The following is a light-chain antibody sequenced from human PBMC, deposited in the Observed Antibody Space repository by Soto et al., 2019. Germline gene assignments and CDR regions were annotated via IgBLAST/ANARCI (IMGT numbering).Light chain of an antibody. V-gene: IGLV2-14*01. CDR1: SSDVGGHNY. Sequence: QSALTQPASMSRSPGQSITISCSGTSSDVGGHNYVSWYQHRPGKAPKLVIYEVGNRPSGVSNRFSGSKSGNTASLTISGLQAEDESDYYCSSYTSSITWVFGGGTKVTVL. CDR3: SSYTSSITWV. CDR2: EVG. J-gene: IGLJ3*02.